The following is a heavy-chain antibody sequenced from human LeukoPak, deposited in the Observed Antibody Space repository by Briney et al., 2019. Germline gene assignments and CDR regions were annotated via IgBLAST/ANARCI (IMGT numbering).Heavy chain of an antibody. D-gene: IGHD2-2*01. CDR3: ARPAHCSSTSCSAFDY. CDR1: GFTFSSYW. V-gene: IGHV3-7*01. CDR2: IKEDGSEK. Sequence: GGSLRLSCAASGFTFSSYWMSWVRQAPGKGLEWAANIKEDGSEKYYVDSEKGRFTISRDNAKNSLYLQMNSLRAEDTAVYYCARPAHCSSTSCSAFDYWGQGTLVTVSS. J-gene: IGHJ4*02.